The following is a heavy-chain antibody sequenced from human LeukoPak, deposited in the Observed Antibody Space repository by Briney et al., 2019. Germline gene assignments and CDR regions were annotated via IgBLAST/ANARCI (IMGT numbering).Heavy chain of an antibody. J-gene: IGHJ4*02. Sequence: PGGSLRLSCAASGFTFSSYGMHWVRQAPGKGLEWVAVISYDGSNKYYADSVKGRFTISRDNSKNTLYLQMNSLRAEDTAVYYCAKDLQQWLVPLGYFDYWGQGTLVTVSS. CDR2: ISYDGSNK. CDR3: AKDLQQWLVPLGYFDY. D-gene: IGHD6-19*01. CDR1: GFTFSSYG. V-gene: IGHV3-30*18.